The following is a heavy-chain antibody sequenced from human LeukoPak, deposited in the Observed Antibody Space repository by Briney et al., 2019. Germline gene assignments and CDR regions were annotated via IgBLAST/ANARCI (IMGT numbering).Heavy chain of an antibody. CDR1: GYSISSGYY. V-gene: IGHV4-38-2*02. Sequence: SETLSLTCTVSGYSISSGYYWGWIRQPPGKGLEWIGSIYHSGSTYYNPSLKSRVTISVDTSKNQFSLKLNSVTAADTAVYYCARVRTVTTRWFDPWGQGTLVTVSS. D-gene: IGHD4-17*01. CDR2: IYHSGST. J-gene: IGHJ5*02. CDR3: ARVRTVTTRWFDP.